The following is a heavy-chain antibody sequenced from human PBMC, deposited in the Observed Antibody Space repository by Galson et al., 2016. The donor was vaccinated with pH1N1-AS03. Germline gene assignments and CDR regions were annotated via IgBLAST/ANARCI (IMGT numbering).Heavy chain of an antibody. CDR1: GITVSGNY. CDR3: ARVRFVNGYPLEN. J-gene: IGHJ4*02. CDR2: IYSGGTT. V-gene: IGHV3-66*02. D-gene: IGHD5-18*01. Sequence: SLRLSCAASGITVSGNYMSWVRQPPGKGLEWVSLIYSGGTTFYAESLKGRFTISRDISKNTLYLQMNSLTLEDTALYYCARVRFVNGYPLENWGVGTLVTVS.